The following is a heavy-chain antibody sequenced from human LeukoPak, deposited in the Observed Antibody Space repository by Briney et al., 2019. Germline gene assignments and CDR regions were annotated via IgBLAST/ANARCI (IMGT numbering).Heavy chain of an antibody. CDR2: ISYDGSNK. J-gene: IGHJ4*02. D-gene: IGHD2-15*01. V-gene: IGHV3-30*18. Sequence: GGSLRLSCAASGFTFSSYGMHWVRQAPGKGLEWVAVISYDGSNKYYADSVKGRFTISRDNSKNTLYLKMNSLRAEDTAVYYCAKGYCSDGYCGTDYWGQGTLVNVSS. CDR1: GFTFSSYG. CDR3: AKGYCSDGYCGTDY.